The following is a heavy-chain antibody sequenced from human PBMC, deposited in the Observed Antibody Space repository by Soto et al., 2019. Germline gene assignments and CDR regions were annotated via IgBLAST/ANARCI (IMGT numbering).Heavy chain of an antibody. V-gene: IGHV3-53*01. CDR1: GFSVRTNY. CDR2: FESGGSI. CDR3: ARAGVAPHFFDY. Sequence: GGSLRLSCAASGFSVRTNYMSWVRQAPGKGLDWVSVFESGGSIYYADSVKGRFIISRDYAKNTVYLQMNNLRAEDTAVYYCARAGVAPHFFDYWGQGTLVTVSS. J-gene: IGHJ4*02. D-gene: IGHD3-3*02.